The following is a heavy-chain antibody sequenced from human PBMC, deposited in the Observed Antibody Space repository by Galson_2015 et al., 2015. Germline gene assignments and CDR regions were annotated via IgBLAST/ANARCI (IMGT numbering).Heavy chain of an antibody. Sequence: TLSLTCAVYGGSFSGYYWSWIRQPPGKGLEWIGEINHSGSTNYNPSLKSRVTISVDTSKNQFSLKLSSVAAADAAVYYCANMGATDPFDYWGQGTLVTVSS. CDR1: GGSFSGYY. D-gene: IGHD1-26*01. CDR2: INHSGST. CDR3: ANMGATDPFDY. V-gene: IGHV4-34*01. J-gene: IGHJ4*02.